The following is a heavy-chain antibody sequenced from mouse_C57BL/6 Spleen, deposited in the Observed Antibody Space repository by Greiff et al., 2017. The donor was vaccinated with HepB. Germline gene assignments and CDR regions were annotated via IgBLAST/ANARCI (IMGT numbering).Heavy chain of an antibody. V-gene: IGHV5-4*01. Sequence: DVQLVESGGGLVKPGGSLKLSCAASGFTFSSYAMSWVRQTPEKRLEWVATISDGGSYTYYPDNVKGRFTISRDNAKNNLYLQMSHLKSEDTAMYYCARDHGGSSGYDYAMDYWGQGTSVTVSS. J-gene: IGHJ4*01. D-gene: IGHD3-2*02. CDR2: ISDGGSYT. CDR3: ARDHGGSSGYDYAMDY. CDR1: GFTFSSYA.